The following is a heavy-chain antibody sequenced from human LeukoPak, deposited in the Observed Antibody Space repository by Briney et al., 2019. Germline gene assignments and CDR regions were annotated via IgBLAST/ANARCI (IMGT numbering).Heavy chain of an antibody. CDR3: ARGGAYCGGDCYGYFDY. CDR2: INHGGST. CDR1: GGSFSGYY. D-gene: IGHD2-21*02. V-gene: IGHV4-34*01. J-gene: IGHJ4*02. Sequence: SETLSLTCAVYGGSFSGYYWSWIRQPPGKGLEWIGEINHGGSTNYNPSLKSRVTISVDTSKNQFSLKLSSVTAADTAVYYCARGGAYCGGDCYGYFDYWGQGTLVTVSS.